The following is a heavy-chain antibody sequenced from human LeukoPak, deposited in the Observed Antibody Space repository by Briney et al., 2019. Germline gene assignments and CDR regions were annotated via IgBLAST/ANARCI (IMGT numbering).Heavy chain of an antibody. CDR2: LYYTGTT. CDR1: GGSISSSGSC. CDR3: AACTYDYDSATYYFYNWSDP. D-gene: IGHD3-10*01. V-gene: IGHV4-39*01. J-gene: IGHJ5*02. Sequence: PSETLSLTCSVSGGSISSSGSCWGWIRQPPGKGLEWIGSLYYTGTTYYNPSLKSRVTISLDTSENQFSLKLSSVTAADTAVFYCAACTYDYDSATYYFYNWSDPWGQGTLVTVSS.